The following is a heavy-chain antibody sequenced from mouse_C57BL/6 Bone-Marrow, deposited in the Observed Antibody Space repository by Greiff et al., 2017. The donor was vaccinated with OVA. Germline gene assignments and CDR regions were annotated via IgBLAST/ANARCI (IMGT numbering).Heavy chain of an antibody. J-gene: IGHJ3*01. Sequence: VQLQQSGAGLVRPGASVKLSCTASGYTFTSYGMRWVQQSPGQGLEWIGEIYPSSGNTYYNETLKGQATLTADKSTSTAYMELRSLTSEDSAVYYCGEHGIRGAYEDRGQG. V-gene: IGHV1-81*01. D-gene: IGHD2-12*01. CDR1: GYTFTSYG. CDR3: GEHGIRGAYED. CDR2: IYPSSGNT.